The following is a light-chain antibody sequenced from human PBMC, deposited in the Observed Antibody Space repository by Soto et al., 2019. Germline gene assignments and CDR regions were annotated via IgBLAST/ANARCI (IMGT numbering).Light chain of an antibody. J-gene: IGLJ1*01. V-gene: IGLV2-11*01. CDR3: CSLTTSHTYV. CDR2: DVT. CDR1: SGDVGGYNF. Sequence: QSALTQPRSVSGSPGQSVTISCTGTSGDVGGYNFVSWYQQYPGKAPKLIIYDVTKRPSGVPDRFSGSKSGNTASLTISGLQADDEADYYCCSLTTSHTYVFGSGTKLTVL.